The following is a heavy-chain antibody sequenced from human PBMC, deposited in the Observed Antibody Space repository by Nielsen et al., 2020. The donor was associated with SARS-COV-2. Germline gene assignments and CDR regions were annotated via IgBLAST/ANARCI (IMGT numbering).Heavy chain of an antibody. Sequence: GGSLRLSCAASGFTFSDYYMSWIRQAPGKGLEWVSYISGSGSTIYYADSVKGRFTISRDNAKNSLFLQMNSLRAEDTAVYYCARDYGSGSPTEYFDYWGQGTLVTVSS. D-gene: IGHD3-10*01. CDR3: ARDYGSGSPTEYFDY. J-gene: IGHJ4*02. V-gene: IGHV3-11*04. CDR2: ISGSGSTI. CDR1: GFTFSDYY.